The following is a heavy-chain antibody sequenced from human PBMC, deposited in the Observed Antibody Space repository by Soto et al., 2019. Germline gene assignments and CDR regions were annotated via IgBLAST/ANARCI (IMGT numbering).Heavy chain of an antibody. J-gene: IGHJ6*02. V-gene: IGHV1-3*01. CDR3: ARGPPLKPMDV. CDR2: INAGNGNT. CDR1: GYTFTSYA. Sequence: ASVKVSCKASGYTFTSYAMHWVRQAPGQRLEWMGWINAGNGNTKYSQKFQGRVTITRDPSASTAYMELSSLRSEDTAVYYRARGPPLKPMDVWGQGTTVTVSS.